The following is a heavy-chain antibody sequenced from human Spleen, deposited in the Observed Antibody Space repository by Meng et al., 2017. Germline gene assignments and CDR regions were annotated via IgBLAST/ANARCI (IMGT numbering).Heavy chain of an antibody. CDR2: INHSGST. Sequence: GQLQGRGPRLVKTSQTRALTSTVSGGSINSGGYYWSWIRQHPGKGLEWIGEINHSGSTNYNPSLESRATISVDTSQNNLSLKLSSVTAADSAVYYCARGPTTMAHDFDYWGQGTLVTVSS. CDR3: ARGPTTMAHDFDY. CDR1: GGSINSGGYY. J-gene: IGHJ4*02. D-gene: IGHD4-11*01. V-gene: IGHV4-31*03.